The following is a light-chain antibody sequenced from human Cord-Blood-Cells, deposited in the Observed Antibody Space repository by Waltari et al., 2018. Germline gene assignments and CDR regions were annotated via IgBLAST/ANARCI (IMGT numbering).Light chain of an antibody. Sequence: QSALTQPAPVSGSPGQSTPTSCPGLSSDVGRYNLVSWYQQHPGKAPKLLIYEGSKRPSGVSNRFSGSKSGNTASLTISGLQAEDEADYYCCSYAGSSTLVFGGGTKLTVL. V-gene: IGLV2-23*01. CDR1: SSDVGRYNL. CDR2: EGS. CDR3: CSYAGSSTLV. J-gene: IGLJ3*02.